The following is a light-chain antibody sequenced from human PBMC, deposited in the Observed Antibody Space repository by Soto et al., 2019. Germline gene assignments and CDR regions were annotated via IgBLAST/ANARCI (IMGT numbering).Light chain of an antibody. V-gene: IGLV1-44*01. CDR2: YNN. CDR1: SSNIGSNT. CDR3: AAWDDSLYGWV. J-gene: IGLJ3*02. Sequence: LTQPPSASGTPGQRVTISCSGSSSNIGSNTVNWYQQLPGTAPTLLIYYNNQRPSGVPDRFSGSKSGTSASLAISGLQSEDEAHYYCAAWDDSLYGWVFGGGTKVTVL.